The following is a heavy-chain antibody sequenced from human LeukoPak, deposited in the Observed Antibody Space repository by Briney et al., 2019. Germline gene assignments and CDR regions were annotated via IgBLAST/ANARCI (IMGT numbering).Heavy chain of an antibody. CDR3: ARVSPERRSRKTSTGQNWFDP. V-gene: IGHV3-21*01. CDR1: GFTFSSYS. Sequence: PGGSLRLSCAASGFTFSSYSMNWVRQAPGKGLEWVSSISSSSSYIYYADSVKGRFTISRDNAKNSLYLQMNSLRAEDTAVYYCARVSPERRSRKTSTGQNWFDPWGQGTLVTVSS. CDR2: ISSSSSYI. J-gene: IGHJ5*02. D-gene: IGHD1-26*01.